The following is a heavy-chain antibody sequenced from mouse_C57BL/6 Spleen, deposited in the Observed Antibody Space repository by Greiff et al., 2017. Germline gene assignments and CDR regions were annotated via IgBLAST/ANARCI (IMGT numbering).Heavy chain of an antibody. V-gene: IGHV14-2*01. Sequence: EVMLVESGAELVKPGASVKLSCTASGFNIKDYYMHWVKQRTEQGLEWIGRIDPEDGETKYAPKFQGKATITADTSSNTAYLQLSSLTSEDTAVYYCASRYYGSSFFDYWGQGTTLTVSS. CDR1: GFNIKDYY. D-gene: IGHD1-1*01. CDR3: ASRYYGSSFFDY. CDR2: IDPEDGET. J-gene: IGHJ2*01.